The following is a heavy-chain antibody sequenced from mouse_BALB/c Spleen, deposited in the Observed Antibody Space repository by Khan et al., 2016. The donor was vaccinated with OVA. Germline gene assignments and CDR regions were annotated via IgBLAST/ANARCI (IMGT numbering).Heavy chain of an antibody. CDR1: GFTFSSYS. CDR2: ISSGGDYT. V-gene: IGHV5-6*01. CDR3: YDRFTPSFAY. Sequence: EVQLVESGGDLVKPGGSLKLSCAASGFTFSSYSMSWVRQTPDKRLEWVASISSGGDYTYYPDSVKGRFTISRDNAKNTLYLQMSNLKSEDTAMYCCYDRFTPSFAYWGQGTLVTVS. D-gene: IGHD2-12*01. J-gene: IGHJ3*01.